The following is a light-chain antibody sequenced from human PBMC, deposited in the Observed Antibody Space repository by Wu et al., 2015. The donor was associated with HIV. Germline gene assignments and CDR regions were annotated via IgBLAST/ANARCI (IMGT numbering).Light chain of an antibody. CDR1: ESVGSN. V-gene: IGKV3-15*01. CDR2: RSS. Sequence: EIVMTQSPATLSVSPGERVTLSCRASESVGSNLAWYQQKPGQAPRLLIYRSSTRATGIPARFSGSGSGTEFTLIISSMQSEDLAVYSCQQYNNWPQTFGQGT. J-gene: IGKJ2*01. CDR3: QQYNNWPQT.